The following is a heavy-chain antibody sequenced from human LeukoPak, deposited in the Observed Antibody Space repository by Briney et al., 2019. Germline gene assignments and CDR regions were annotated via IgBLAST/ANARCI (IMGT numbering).Heavy chain of an antibody. D-gene: IGHD3-16*01. CDR2: IYYSGST. CDR1: GGSISSYY. CDR3: ARHGSLIGATAVGGGFDY. J-gene: IGHJ4*02. Sequence: SETLSLTCTVSGGSISSYYWSWIRQPPGKGLEWIGYIYYSGSTNYNPSLKSRVTISVDTSKNQFSLKLSSVTAADTAVYYCARHGSLIGATAVGGGFDYWGQGTLVTVSS. V-gene: IGHV4-59*08.